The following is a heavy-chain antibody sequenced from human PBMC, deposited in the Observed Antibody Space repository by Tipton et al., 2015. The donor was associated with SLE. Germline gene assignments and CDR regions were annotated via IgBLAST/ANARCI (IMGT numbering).Heavy chain of an antibody. CDR1: GFTFSSHG. D-gene: IGHD4-17*01. CDR3: VKESSYGYFEE. V-gene: IGHV3-30*02. Sequence: SLRLSCVASGFTFSSHGIHWVRQAPGKGLEWVAFIRYDGNNQYYADSVNGRFTISRDNSKSMVYLQLRSLRAEDTAMYYCVKESSYGYFEEWGQGTLVTVSS. J-gene: IGHJ4*02. CDR2: IRYDGNNQ.